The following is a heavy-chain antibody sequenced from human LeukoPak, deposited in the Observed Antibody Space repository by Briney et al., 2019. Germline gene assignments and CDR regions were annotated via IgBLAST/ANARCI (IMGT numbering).Heavy chain of an antibody. CDR2: INSDGSST. CDR1: GFTFSRYW. D-gene: IGHD3-10*01. J-gene: IGHJ4*02. Sequence: PGGSLRLSCAASGFTFSRYWMQWVRQAPGKGLVWVSHINSDGSSTTYADSVKGRFTTSRDNAKNTLYLQMNSLRAEDTAVYYCVRENYGVDYWGQGTLVTVSS. V-gene: IGHV3-74*03. CDR3: VRENYGVDY.